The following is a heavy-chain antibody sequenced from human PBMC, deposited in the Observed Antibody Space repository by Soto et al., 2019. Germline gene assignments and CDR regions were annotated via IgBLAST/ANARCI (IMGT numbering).Heavy chain of an antibody. Sequence: QVQLQESGPGLVKPSETLSLTCTVSGGSVSSGSYYWSWIRQPPGKGLEWIGYIYYSGSTNYNPSLKSRVTISVDPSKNQFSLKLSSVTAADTAVYYCARGEWWFDPWGQGTLVTVSS. CDR3: ARGEWWFDP. V-gene: IGHV4-61*01. CDR1: GGSVSSGSYY. CDR2: IYYSGST. D-gene: IGHD3-3*01. J-gene: IGHJ5*02.